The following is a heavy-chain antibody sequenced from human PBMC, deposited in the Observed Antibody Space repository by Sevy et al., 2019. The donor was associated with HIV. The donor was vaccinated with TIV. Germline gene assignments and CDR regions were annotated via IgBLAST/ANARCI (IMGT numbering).Heavy chain of an antibody. D-gene: IGHD3-9*01. CDR1: GFTFGDYA. V-gene: IGHV3-49*03. J-gene: IGHJ4*02. CDR3: TRVGGRDWLTDY. Sequence: GGSLRLSCTASGFTFGDYAMSWFRQAPGKGLEWVGFIRSKAYGGTTEYAASVKGRFTITRDDSKSIAYLQMNSRKTEDTAVYYCTRVGGRDWLTDYWGQGTLVTVSS. CDR2: IRSKAYGGTT.